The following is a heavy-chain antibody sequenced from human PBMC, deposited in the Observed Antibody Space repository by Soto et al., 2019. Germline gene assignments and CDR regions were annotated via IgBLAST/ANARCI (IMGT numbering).Heavy chain of an antibody. D-gene: IGHD4-4*01. CDR2: VSGSGTNT. CDR1: GFTFRSYA. V-gene: IGHV3-23*01. Sequence: EVQLLESGGGLIQPGGSLRLYCAASGFTFRSYAMSWVRQAPGKGLEWVSVVSGSGTNTFYADSVKGRFTMSRDNSKNTLYLQMNSLRADDTAVYYCAKMTTVTTLINYFDYWGQGALLTVSS. J-gene: IGHJ4*02. CDR3: AKMTTVTTLINYFDY.